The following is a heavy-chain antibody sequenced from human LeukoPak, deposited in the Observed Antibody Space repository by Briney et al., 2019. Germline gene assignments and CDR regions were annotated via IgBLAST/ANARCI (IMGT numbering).Heavy chain of an antibody. CDR2: ISRGSTPI. Sequence: GGSLRLSCAASGFTFSSYDMHWVRQAPGKGLEWVSYISRGSTPIYYADSVKGRFTISRDNAKNSVYLQMNSLRAEDTAVYYCARDPFNYFDYWGQGTLVTVSS. V-gene: IGHV3-48*01. CDR3: ARDPFNYFDY. D-gene: IGHD3-3*02. CDR1: GFTFSSYD. J-gene: IGHJ4*02.